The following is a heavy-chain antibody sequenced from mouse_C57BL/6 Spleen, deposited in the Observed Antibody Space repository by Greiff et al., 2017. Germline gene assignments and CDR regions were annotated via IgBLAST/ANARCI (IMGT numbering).Heavy chain of an antibody. Sequence: VHVKQSVAELVRPGASVKLSCTASGFNIKNTYMHWVKQRPEQGLEWIGRIDPANGNTKYAPKFQGKATITADTSSNTAYLQLSSLTSEDTAIYYCAREGSDYDLDYYAMDYWGQGTSVTVSS. CDR1: GFNIKNTY. CDR2: IDPANGNT. D-gene: IGHD2-4*01. J-gene: IGHJ4*01. CDR3: AREGSDYDLDYYAMDY. V-gene: IGHV14-3*01.